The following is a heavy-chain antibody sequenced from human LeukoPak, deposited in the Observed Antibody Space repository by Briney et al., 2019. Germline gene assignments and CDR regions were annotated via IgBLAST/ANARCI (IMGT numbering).Heavy chain of an antibody. J-gene: IGHJ4*02. V-gene: IGHV4-34*01. Sequence: SETLSLTCAVYGGSFSGYYWSWIRQPPGKGLEWIGEINHSGSTNYNPSLKSRVTISVDTPKNQFSLKLSSVTAADTAVYYCARVTYCGGDCYSGRGDYFDYWGQGTLVTVSS. CDR3: ARVTYCGGDCYSGRGDYFDY. CDR1: GGSFSGYY. D-gene: IGHD2-21*02. CDR2: INHSGST.